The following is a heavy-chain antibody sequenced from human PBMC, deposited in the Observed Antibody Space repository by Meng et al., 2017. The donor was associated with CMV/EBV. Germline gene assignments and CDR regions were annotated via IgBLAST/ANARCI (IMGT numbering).Heavy chain of an antibody. J-gene: IGHJ4*02. V-gene: IGHV4-30-4*08. CDR3: ARVGRTSCYDY. CDR2: IYYSGST. Sequence: QGERPESGPGLVKPSQTLSLTCTVSGGAISSGDYYWSWIRQPPGKGLEWIGYIYYSGSTYYNPSLKSRVTISVDTSKNQFSLKLSSVTAADTAVDYCARVGRTSCYDYWGQGTLVTVSS. D-gene: IGHD2-2*01. CDR1: GGAISSGDYY.